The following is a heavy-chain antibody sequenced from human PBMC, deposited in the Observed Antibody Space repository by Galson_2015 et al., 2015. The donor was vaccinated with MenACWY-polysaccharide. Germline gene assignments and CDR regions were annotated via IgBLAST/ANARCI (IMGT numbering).Heavy chain of an antibody. J-gene: IGHJ4*02. CDR2: ISSSGGST. Sequence: SLRLSCAASGFTFSSYAMSWVRQAPGKGLEWVSPISSSGGSTYYADSVKGRFTISRDNSKNTLHLQMNSLRAEDTAVYYRAKSGRGYFDYWGQGTLVTVSS. CDR3: AKSGRGYFDY. V-gene: IGHV3-23*01. D-gene: IGHD5-12*01. CDR1: GFTFSSYA.